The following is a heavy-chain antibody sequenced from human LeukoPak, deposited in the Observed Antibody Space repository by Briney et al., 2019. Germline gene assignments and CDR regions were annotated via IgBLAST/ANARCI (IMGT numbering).Heavy chain of an antibody. D-gene: IGHD3-16*01. CDR3: ARQVSRNNDYAYEFDY. Sequence: SETLSLTCIVSSGSISSNSYYWGWVRQPPRKGLEWIGSLYYSGSTYYNPSLESRVTMSVDTSKNQMSLKVRSVTAADTAIYYCARQVSRNNDYAYEFDYWGQGALVTVSS. CDR1: SGSISSNSYY. J-gene: IGHJ4*02. V-gene: IGHV4-39*01. CDR2: LYYSGST.